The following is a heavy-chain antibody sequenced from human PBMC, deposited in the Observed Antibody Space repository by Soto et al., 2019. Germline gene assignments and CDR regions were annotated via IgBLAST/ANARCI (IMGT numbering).Heavy chain of an antibody. CDR3: ARDQVRVGEIVVVPAAPTIYAFDI. V-gene: IGHV3-33*01. D-gene: IGHD2-2*01. J-gene: IGHJ3*02. CDR2: IWYDGSNK. CDR1: GFTFSSYG. Sequence: PGGSLRLSCAASGFTFSSYGMHWVRQAPGKGLEWVAVIWYDGSNKYYADSVKGRFTISRDNSKNTLYLQMNSLRAEDTAVYYCARDQVRVGEIVVVPAAPTIYAFDIWGQGTMVTVS.